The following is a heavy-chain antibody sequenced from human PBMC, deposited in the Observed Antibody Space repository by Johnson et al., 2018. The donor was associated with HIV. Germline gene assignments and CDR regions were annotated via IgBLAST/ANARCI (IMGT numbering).Heavy chain of an antibody. D-gene: IGHD3-10*01. J-gene: IGHJ3*02. Sequence: VQLVESGGGVVRPGGSLRLSCAASAFTFEDYGMNWVRQVPGKGLEWVANIKQDGREKYYVDSVKGRFTISRDNAKNSLYLQINSLRAEDTAVYYCASLGWFGESGAFDIWGQGTMVTVSS. CDR1: AFTFEDYG. CDR2: IKQDGREK. V-gene: IGHV3-7*01. CDR3: ASLGWFGESGAFDI.